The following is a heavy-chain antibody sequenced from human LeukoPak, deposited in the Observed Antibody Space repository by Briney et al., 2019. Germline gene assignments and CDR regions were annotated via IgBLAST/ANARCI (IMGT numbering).Heavy chain of an antibody. CDR3: ARGRGYDFWSGYPYYFDY. D-gene: IGHD3-3*01. Sequence: SETLSLTCAVYGGSFSGYYWSWIRQPPGKGLEWIGEINHSGSTNYNPSLKSRVTISVDTSKNQFSLELSSVTAADTAVYYCARGRGYDFWSGYPYYFDYWGQGTLVTVSS. J-gene: IGHJ4*02. V-gene: IGHV4-34*01. CDR2: INHSGST. CDR1: GGSFSGYY.